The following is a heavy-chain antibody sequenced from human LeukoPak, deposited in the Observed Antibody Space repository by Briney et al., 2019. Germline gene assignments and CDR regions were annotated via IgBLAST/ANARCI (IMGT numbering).Heavy chain of an antibody. Sequence: GGSLRLSCAASGFTVSSNYMNWVRQAPGKGLEWVANINQDASEKYYVDSVKGRFTISRDNGKKSLYLQMNSLRAEDTAVYYCARGQVTAVTGLASFDIWGQGTMVTVSS. CDR1: GFTVSSNY. CDR3: ARGQVTAVTGLASFDI. J-gene: IGHJ3*02. D-gene: IGHD4-17*01. CDR2: INQDASEK. V-gene: IGHV3-7*04.